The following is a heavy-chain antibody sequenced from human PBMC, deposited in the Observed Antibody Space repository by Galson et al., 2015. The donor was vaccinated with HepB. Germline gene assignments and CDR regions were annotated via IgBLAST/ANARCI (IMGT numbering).Heavy chain of an antibody. CDR2: ISAYIDNT. CDR3: ARDPGYYDSSGQGWFDP. Sequence: SVKVSCKASGYNFISYGISWVRQAPGQGLEWMGWISAYIDNTKYAQKFQGRITMTTDTSTRTAYMELGGLRSDDTAVYYCARDPGYYDSSGQGWFDPWGQGTLVTVSS. CDR1: GYNFISYG. V-gene: IGHV1-18*04. D-gene: IGHD3-22*01. J-gene: IGHJ5*02.